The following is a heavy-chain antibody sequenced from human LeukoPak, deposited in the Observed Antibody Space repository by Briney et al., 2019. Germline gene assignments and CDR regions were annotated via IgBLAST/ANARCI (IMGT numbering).Heavy chain of an antibody. CDR1: GFTFSRYA. J-gene: IGHJ4*02. V-gene: IGHV3-30*01. Sequence: GGSLRLSCAASGFTFSRYAIHWVRQAPGKGLEWVALFSYDGSTKHYAGSVKGRFTVSRDDSKYTLYLQMNSLRAEDTAVYYCARGKSDSSGYDYTLDYWGQGTLVTVSS. CDR2: FSYDGSTK. D-gene: IGHD5-12*01. CDR3: ARGKSDSSGYDYTLDY.